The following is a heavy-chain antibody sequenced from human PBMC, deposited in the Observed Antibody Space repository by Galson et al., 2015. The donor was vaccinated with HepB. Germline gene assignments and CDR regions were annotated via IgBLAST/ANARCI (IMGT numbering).Heavy chain of an antibody. CDR3: ARADDFWSGSWDYFDY. CDR1: GDSVSSNSAA. CDR2: TYYRSKWYN. J-gene: IGHJ4*02. D-gene: IGHD3-3*01. Sequence: CAISGDSVSSNSAAWNWIRQSPSRGLEWLGRTYYRSKWYNDYAVPVKSRITINPDTSKNQFSLQLNSVTPEDTAVYYCARADDFWSGSWDYFDYWGQGTLVTVSS. V-gene: IGHV6-1*01.